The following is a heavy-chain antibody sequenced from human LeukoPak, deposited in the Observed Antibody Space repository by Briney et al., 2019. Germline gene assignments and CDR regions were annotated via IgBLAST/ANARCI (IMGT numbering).Heavy chain of an antibody. D-gene: IGHD5-18*01. CDR1: GGTFSSYA. J-gene: IGHJ4*02. Sequence: ASVKVSCTASGGTFSSYAISWVRQAPGQGLEWMGRIIPILGIANYAQKFQGRVTITADKSTSTAYMELSSLRSEDTAVYYCARDVGIQLRPFGYWGQGTLVTVSS. CDR2: IIPILGIA. CDR3: ARDVGIQLRPFGY. V-gene: IGHV1-69*04.